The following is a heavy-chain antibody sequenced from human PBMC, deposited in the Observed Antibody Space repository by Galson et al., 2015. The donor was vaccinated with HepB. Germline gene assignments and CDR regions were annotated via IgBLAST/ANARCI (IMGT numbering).Heavy chain of an antibody. D-gene: IGHD3-22*01. V-gene: IGHV3-7*01. CDR3: ARDLPGVDYYDSMI. CDR2: IKQDGSEK. CDR1: GFAFSSYW. Sequence: SLRLSCAASGFAFSSYWMSWVRQAPGKGLEWVANIKQDGSEKYYVDSVKGRFTISRDNAKNSLYLQMNSLGAEDTAVYYCARDLPGVDYYDSMIWGQGTLVTVSS. J-gene: IGHJ4*02.